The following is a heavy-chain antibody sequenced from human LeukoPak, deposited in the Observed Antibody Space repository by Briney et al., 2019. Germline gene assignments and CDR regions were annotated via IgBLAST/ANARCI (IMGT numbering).Heavy chain of an antibody. D-gene: IGHD2-15*01. CDR1: GYSFSSCYY. CDR3: SRDPPAVASPY. V-gene: IGHV4-38-2*02. J-gene: IGHJ4*02. Sequence: PWGSLTLTCTVSGYSFSSCYYRDWLRQPSGRGQGVIGIIYHTGSIYYNPSLKSRVTISVDTAKNQYSLRLTSVTAADTAVYYCSRDPPAVASPYWGQGTLVTVSS. CDR2: IYHTGSI.